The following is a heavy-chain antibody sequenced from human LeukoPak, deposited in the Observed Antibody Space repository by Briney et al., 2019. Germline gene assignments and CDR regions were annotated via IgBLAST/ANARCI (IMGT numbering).Heavy chain of an antibody. CDR1: GYTFTSYG. J-gene: IGHJ4*02. CDR2: ISAYXXXX. Sequence: ASVKVSCKASGYTFTSYGISWVRQAPGQGLEWMGWISAYXXXXNYAQKLQGRVTMTTDTSTSTAYMELRSLRSDDMAVYYCARVCGGYSSSWYVCPADDFDYWGQGTLVTVSS. CDR3: ARVCGGYSSSWYVCPADDFDY. V-gene: IGHV1-18*03. D-gene: IGHD6-13*01.